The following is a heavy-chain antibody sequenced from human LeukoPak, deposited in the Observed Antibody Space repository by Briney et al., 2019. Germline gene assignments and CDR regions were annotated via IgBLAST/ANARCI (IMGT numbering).Heavy chain of an antibody. D-gene: IGHD1-26*01. CDR2: INPSGGST. CDR3: ARDPQRGAFSGSLAY. CDR1: GYTFTSYY. V-gene: IGHV1-46*01. J-gene: IGHJ4*02. Sequence: ASVKVSCKASGYTFTSYYMHWVRQAPGQGLEWMGIINPSGGSTSYAQKFQGRVTMTRDTSTSTVYMELSSLRSEDTAVYYCARDPQRGAFSGSLAYWGQGTLVTVSS.